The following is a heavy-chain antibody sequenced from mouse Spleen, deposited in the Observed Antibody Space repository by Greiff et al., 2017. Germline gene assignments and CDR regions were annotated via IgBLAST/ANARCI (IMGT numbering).Heavy chain of an antibody. Sequence: DVKLVESGPGLVKPSQTVFLTCTVTGISITTGNYRWSWIRQFPGNKLEWIGYIYYSGTITYNPSLTSRTTITRDTPKNQFFLEMNSLTAEDTATYYCARAGSIYAMDYWGQGTSVTVSS. CDR2: IYYSGTI. J-gene: IGHJ4*01. CDR1: GISITTGNYR. V-gene: IGHV3-5*01. D-gene: IGHD2-10*02. CDR3: ARAGSIYAMDY.